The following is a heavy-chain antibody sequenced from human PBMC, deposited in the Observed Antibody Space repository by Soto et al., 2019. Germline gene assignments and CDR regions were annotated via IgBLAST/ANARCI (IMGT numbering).Heavy chain of an antibody. V-gene: IGHV4-34*01. CDR2: INHSGST. J-gene: IGHJ5*02. D-gene: IGHD3-10*01. CDR1: GGSFSGYY. Sequence: SETLSLTCAVYGGSFSGYYWSWIRQPPGKGLEWIGEINHSGSTNYNPSLKSRVTISVDTSKNQFSLKLSSVTAADTAVYYCASGSMVRASRSFDPWGQGTLVTVSS. CDR3: ASGSMVRASRSFDP.